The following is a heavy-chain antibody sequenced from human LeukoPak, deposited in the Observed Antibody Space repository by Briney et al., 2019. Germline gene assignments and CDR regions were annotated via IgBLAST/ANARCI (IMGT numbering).Heavy chain of an antibody. CDR3: AREGRAYRYSSSWYPTPSWFDP. D-gene: IGHD6-13*01. Sequence: GGSLRLSCAASGFTFSSYSMNWVRQAPGKGLEWVSSISSSSYIYYADSVKGRFTISRDNAKNSLYLQMNSLRAEDTAVYYCAREGRAYRYSSSWYPTPSWFDPWGQGTLVTVSS. V-gene: IGHV3-21*06. CDR1: GFTFSSYS. J-gene: IGHJ5*02. CDR2: ISSSSYI.